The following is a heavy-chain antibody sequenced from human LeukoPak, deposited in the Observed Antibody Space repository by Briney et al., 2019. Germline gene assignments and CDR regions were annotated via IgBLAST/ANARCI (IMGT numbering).Heavy chain of an antibody. J-gene: IGHJ4*02. D-gene: IGHD5-24*01. CDR3: VRDRGWLTFDS. V-gene: IGHV3-11*01. Sequence: GGSLRLSCAASGFTFSDYYMSWIRQAPGKGLEWVSYISSSGSTIYYADSVKGRFTISRDNAKNSLYLQMDSLRAEDTAVYYCVRDRGWLTFDSWGQGTLVAVSS. CDR1: GFTFSDYY. CDR2: ISSSGSTI.